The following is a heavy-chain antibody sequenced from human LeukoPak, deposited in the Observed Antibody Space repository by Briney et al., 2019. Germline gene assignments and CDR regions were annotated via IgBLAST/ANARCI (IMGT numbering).Heavy chain of an antibody. CDR1: GYTFTGYY. D-gene: IGHD6-13*01. Sequence: GASVKVSCKASGYTFTGYYMHWVRRAPGQGLEWMGWINPNSGGTSYAQKFQGRVTMTRDTSISTAYMELSRLRSDDTAVYYCARARGIAAAGTEGWFDPWGQGTLVTVSS. CDR2: INPNSGGT. V-gene: IGHV1-2*02. J-gene: IGHJ5*02. CDR3: ARARGIAAAGTEGWFDP.